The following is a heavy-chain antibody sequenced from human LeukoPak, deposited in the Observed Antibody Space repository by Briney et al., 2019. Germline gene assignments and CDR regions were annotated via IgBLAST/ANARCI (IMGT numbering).Heavy chain of an antibody. J-gene: IGHJ1*01. Sequence: GSLRLSCAASGFTFSSNAMSWVRQAPGKGLEWVSSISSSSSYIYYTDSVKGRFTISRDNAKNSLYLQMNSLRDEDTAVYYCAKDEHYYDSSAHEYFQHWGQGTLVTVSS. V-gene: IGHV3-21*01. CDR2: ISSSSSYI. CDR1: GFTFSSNA. D-gene: IGHD3-22*01. CDR3: AKDEHYYDSSAHEYFQH.